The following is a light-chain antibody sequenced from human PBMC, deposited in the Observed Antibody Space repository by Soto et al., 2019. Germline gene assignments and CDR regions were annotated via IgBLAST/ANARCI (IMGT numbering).Light chain of an antibody. CDR3: QQYGNSFVG. J-gene: IGKJ1*01. V-gene: IGKV3-20*01. CDR1: LSVSSTY. Sequence: EIVLTQSPGTLSLSPGERATLSCRASLSVSSTYLAWYQHRPGQAPRLLIYGASSRATGIPDRFSGSGSGTDFTLIISRLEPEDFAVYYCQQYGNSFVGFGQGTKVEIK. CDR2: GAS.